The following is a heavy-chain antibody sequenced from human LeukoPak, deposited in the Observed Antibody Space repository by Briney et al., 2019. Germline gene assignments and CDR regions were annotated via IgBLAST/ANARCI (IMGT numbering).Heavy chain of an antibody. J-gene: IGHJ4*02. CDR3: ARDKRDSSYFDY. D-gene: IGHD3-22*01. CDR2: IWYDGSNK. V-gene: IGHV3-33*01. Sequence: GRSLRLSCAASGFTFSSYGMHCVRQAPGKGLEWVAVIWYDGSNKYYADSVKGRFTISRDNSKNTLYLQMNSLRAEDTAVYYCARDKRDSSYFDYWGQGTLVTVSS. CDR1: GFTFSSYG.